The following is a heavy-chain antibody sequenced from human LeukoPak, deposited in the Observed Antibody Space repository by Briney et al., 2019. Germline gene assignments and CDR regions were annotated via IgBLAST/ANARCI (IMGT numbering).Heavy chain of an antibody. CDR2: TYYRSKWYN. CDR1: GDSVSSNSAA. Sequence: SQTLSLTCAISGDSVSSNSAAWNWIRQSPSRGLEWLGRTYYRSKWYNDYAVSLKSRITINPDTSKNQFSLQLNSVTPEDTAVYYCAMHPTNHDAFDIWGQGTMVTVSS. V-gene: IGHV6-1*01. J-gene: IGHJ3*02. CDR3: AMHPTNHDAFDI.